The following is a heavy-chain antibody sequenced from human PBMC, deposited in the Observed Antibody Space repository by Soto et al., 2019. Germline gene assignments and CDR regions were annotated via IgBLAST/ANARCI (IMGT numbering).Heavy chain of an antibody. CDR3: ARDSLTGNYFDP. CDR1: GGSISSGGYA. J-gene: IGHJ5*02. D-gene: IGHD1-7*01. V-gene: IGHV4-30-2*01. Sequence: SETLSLTCAVSGGSISSGGYAWNWIRQPPGKGLEWIGYIYHSGYTSYKPSPKNRVNISVDKSKNQFSLTLSFVTAADTAVYYCARDSLTGNYFDPWGQGTLVTVSS. CDR2: IYHSGYT.